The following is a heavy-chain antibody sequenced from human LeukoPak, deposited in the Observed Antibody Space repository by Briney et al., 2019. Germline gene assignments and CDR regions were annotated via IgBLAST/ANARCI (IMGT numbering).Heavy chain of an antibody. CDR2: IYYSGTT. CDR1: GGSISSGGHY. V-gene: IGHV4-31*03. CDR3: ARGGIRAAD. J-gene: IGHJ4*02. D-gene: IGHD3-16*01. Sequence: PSQTLSLTCTVSGGSISSGGHYWGWIRQRPGKGLEWIGYIYYSGTTYYNPSLQSRVTISVDTSKNQFSLKLSSVTAADTAVYYCARGGIRAADWGQGTLVTVSS.